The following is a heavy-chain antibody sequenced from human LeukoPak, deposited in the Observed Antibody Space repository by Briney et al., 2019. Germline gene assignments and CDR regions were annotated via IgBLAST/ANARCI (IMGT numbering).Heavy chain of an antibody. CDR2: ISGSGDST. Sequence: PGGSLRLSCAASGSTHIFYAMSWVRQAPGKGLEWVSTISGSGDSTYYADSVKGRFTISRDKSKNTLYVQMNSLRAEDTAIYYCARSRDTFYDYTWGSWGQGTLVTVSS. J-gene: IGHJ4*02. CDR3: ARSRDTFYDYTWGS. V-gene: IGHV3-23*01. CDR1: GSTHIFYA. D-gene: IGHD3-16*01.